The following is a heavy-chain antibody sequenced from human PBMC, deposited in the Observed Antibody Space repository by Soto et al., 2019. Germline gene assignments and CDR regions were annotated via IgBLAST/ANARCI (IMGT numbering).Heavy chain of an antibody. CDR2: IYYSGST. Sequence: PSETLSLTCTASGGSISSYYWSWIRQPPGKGLEWIGYIYYSGSTNYNPSLKSRVTISVDTSKNQFSLKLSSVTAADTAVYYCARGHCSGGSCYYYYMDVWGKGTTVTVSS. J-gene: IGHJ6*03. CDR1: GGSISSYY. D-gene: IGHD2-15*01. V-gene: IGHV4-59*01. CDR3: ARGHCSGGSCYYYYMDV.